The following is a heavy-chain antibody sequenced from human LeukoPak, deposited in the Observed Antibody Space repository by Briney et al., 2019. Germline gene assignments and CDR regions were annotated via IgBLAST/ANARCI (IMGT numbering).Heavy chain of an antibody. D-gene: IGHD2-15*01. V-gene: IGHV3-21*01. Sequence: PGGSLRLSCAASGFTFSSYSMNWVRQAPGKGLEWVSSISSSSSYIYYADSVKGRFTISRDNAKNSLYLQMNSLRAEDTAVYYCARGDGRGWWVDFWGQGTLVTVSS. J-gene: IGHJ4*02. CDR3: ARGDGRGWWVDF. CDR1: GFTFSSYS. CDR2: ISSSSSYI.